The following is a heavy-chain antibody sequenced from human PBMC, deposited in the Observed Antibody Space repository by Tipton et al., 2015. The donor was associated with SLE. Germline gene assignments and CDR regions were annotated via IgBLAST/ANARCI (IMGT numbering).Heavy chain of an antibody. V-gene: IGHV4-59*08. CDR1: GGSISSYY. D-gene: IGHD3-22*01. CDR2: IYYSGST. CDR3: ARAYYYDSSGFDY. J-gene: IGHJ4*02. Sequence: TLSLTCTVSGGSISSYYWSWIRQPPGKGPEWIGYIYYSGSTNYNPSLKSRVTISVDTSKNQFSLKLSSVTAADTAVYYCARAYYYDSSGFDYWGQGTLVTVSS.